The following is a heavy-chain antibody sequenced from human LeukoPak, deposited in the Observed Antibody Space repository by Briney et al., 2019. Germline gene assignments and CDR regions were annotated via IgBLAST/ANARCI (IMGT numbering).Heavy chain of an antibody. CDR1: GGSLSSYY. CDR2: IYYSGST. J-gene: IGHJ4*02. CDR3: ARAQYDYAIDY. D-gene: IGHD4-17*01. Sequence: SETLSLTCTVSGGSLSSYYWSWIRQPPGKGLEWIGYIYYSGSTNYNPSLKSRVTISVDTSKNQFSLKLSSVTSADTAVYYCARAQYDYAIDYWGQGTLVTVSS. V-gene: IGHV4-59*01.